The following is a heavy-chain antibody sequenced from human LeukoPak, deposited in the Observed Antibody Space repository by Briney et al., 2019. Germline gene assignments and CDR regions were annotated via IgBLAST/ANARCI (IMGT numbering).Heavy chain of an antibody. CDR3: ARPNITSYYDSRGYDAFDV. V-gene: IGHV5-51*01. D-gene: IGHD3-22*01. CDR2: IYPDDSDT. J-gene: IGHJ3*01. Sequence: GESLKTSCKGSGYSFTSYWIGWVRQMPGKGLEWMGIIYPDDSDTRYSPSSQGQVTISADKSVRTAYLQWSSLKASDTAMYYCARPNITSYYDSRGYDAFDVWGQGTMVTVSS. CDR1: GYSFTSYW.